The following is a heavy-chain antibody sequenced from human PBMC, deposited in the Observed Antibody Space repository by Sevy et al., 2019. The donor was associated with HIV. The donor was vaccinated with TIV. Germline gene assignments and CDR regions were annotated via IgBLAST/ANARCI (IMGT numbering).Heavy chain of an antibody. CDR2: INHSGST. J-gene: IGHJ6*02. Sequence: SETLSLTCAVYGGSFSGYYWSWIRQPPGKGLEWIGEINHSGSTNYNPSLKSRVTISVDTSKNQFSLKLSPVTAADTALYYCARVSGSGSYYNFYYYYYYGMDVWGQGTTVTVSS. D-gene: IGHD3-10*01. V-gene: IGHV4-34*01. CDR3: ARVSGSGSYYNFYYYYYYGMDV. CDR1: GGSFSGYY.